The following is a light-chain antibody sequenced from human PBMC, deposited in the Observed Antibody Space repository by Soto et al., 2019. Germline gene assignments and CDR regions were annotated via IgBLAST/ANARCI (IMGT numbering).Light chain of an antibody. CDR2: EGS. V-gene: IGLV2-23*01. CDR1: SSDVGSYNL. Sequence: QSVLTQPASVSGSPGQSITISCTGTSSDVGSYNLVSWYQQHPGKAPKLMIYEGSKRPSGVSNRFSGSKSGNTASLTISGLQAEDEADYYCAGWDSSLRVVLFGGGTKVTVL. J-gene: IGLJ3*02. CDR3: AGWDSSLRVVL.